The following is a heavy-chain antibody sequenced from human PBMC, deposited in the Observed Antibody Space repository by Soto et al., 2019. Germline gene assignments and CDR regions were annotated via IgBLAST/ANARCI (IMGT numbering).Heavy chain of an antibody. D-gene: IGHD1-26*01. CDR1: GFTFSSYG. CDR2: IWYDGSNK. J-gene: IGHJ6*02. Sequence: PGGSLRLSCAASGFTFSSYGMHWVRQAPGKGLEWVAVIWYDGSNKYYADSVKGRFTISRDNSKNTLYLQMNSLRAEDTAVYYCARDGKWELLREVFGYYYGMDVWGQGTTVTVSS. CDR3: ARDGKWELLREVFGYYYGMDV. V-gene: IGHV3-33*01.